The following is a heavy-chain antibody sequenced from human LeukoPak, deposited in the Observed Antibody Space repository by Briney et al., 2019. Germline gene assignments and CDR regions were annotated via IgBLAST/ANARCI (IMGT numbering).Heavy chain of an antibody. D-gene: IGHD1-26*01. Sequence: GGSLRLSCAASGFTFSTYWTHWVRQAPGKELVWVSRINGDGSTTDYADSVKGRFTISRDNAKNTLYLQMNSLRAEDTSVYYCATISRSVSSHFDYWGQGTLVTVSS. CDR1: GFTFSTYW. J-gene: IGHJ4*02. V-gene: IGHV3-74*01. CDR2: INGDGSTT. CDR3: ATISRSVSSHFDY.